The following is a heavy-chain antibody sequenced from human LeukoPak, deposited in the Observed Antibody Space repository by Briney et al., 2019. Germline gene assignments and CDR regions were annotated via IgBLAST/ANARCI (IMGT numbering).Heavy chain of an antibody. J-gene: IGHJ4*02. D-gene: IGHD6-6*01. CDR2: IKEDGSDK. CDR1: GFTFSNYW. Sequence: GGSLRLSCTASGFTFSNYWMSWVRQAPGKGLEYVAYIKEDGSDKNYVDSVKGRFTISRDNAKSSLYLQMNSLRVEDTAVYYCVRGTRSNSFWGQGTQVTVSS. CDR3: VRGTRSNSF. V-gene: IGHV3-7*01.